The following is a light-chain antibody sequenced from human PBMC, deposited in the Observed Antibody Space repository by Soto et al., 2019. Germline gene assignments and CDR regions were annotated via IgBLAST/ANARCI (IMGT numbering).Light chain of an antibody. J-gene: IGLJ2*01. CDR1: SSDVGGYNY. V-gene: IGLV2-8*01. CDR3: SSYAGSNNFVV. CDR2: EVS. Sequence: QSVLTQPPSVSGSPGQSVTISCTGTSSDVGGYNYVSWYQQHPGKAPKLMIYEVSKRPSGVPDRFSGSKSGNTASLTGAGLQAEDEADYYCSSYAGSNNFVVFGGGTKLTVL.